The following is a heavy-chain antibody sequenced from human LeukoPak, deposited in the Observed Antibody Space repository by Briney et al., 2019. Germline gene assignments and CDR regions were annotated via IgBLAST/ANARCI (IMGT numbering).Heavy chain of an antibody. D-gene: IGHD2-2*01. CDR1: GGSISSSSYY. V-gene: IGHV4-39*01. CDR3: ARPYCSSTSCYRRGNWFDP. Sequence: SETLSLTCTVSGGSISSSSYYWGWIRQPPGKGLEWIGSIYYSGSTYYNPSLKSRVTISVDTSKNQFSPKLSSVTAADTAVYYCARPYCSSTSCYRRGNWFDPWGQGTLVTVSS. CDR2: IYYSGST. J-gene: IGHJ5*02.